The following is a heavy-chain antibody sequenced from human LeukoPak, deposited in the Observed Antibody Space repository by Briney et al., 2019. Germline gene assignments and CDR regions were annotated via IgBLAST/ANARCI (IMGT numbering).Heavy chain of an antibody. CDR1: GGSISSGGYS. Sequence: SETLSLTCAVSGGSISSGGYSWSWIRQPPGKGLEWIGYIYHSGSTYYNPSLKSRVTISVDTSKNQFSLKLSSVTAADTAVYYCARHRRVLRFLEWLPWGQGTLVTVSS. V-gene: IGHV4-30-2*03. CDR2: IYHSGST. J-gene: IGHJ5*02. CDR3: ARHRRVLRFLEWLP. D-gene: IGHD3-3*01.